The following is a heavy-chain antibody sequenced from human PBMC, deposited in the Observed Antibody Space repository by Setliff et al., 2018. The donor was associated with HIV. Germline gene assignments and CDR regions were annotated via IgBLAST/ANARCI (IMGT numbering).Heavy chain of an antibody. CDR1: GYTFTSYG. Sequence: ASVKVSCKASGYTFTSYGISWVRQAPGQGLEWMGWISGYNGNTKYVQKYQGRVTMATDTSTSKVYMELRTLRSDDTAVYYCARVPYRSAWFSGGHDAFDVWGQGTMVTVSS. CDR2: ISGYNGNT. V-gene: IGHV1-18*01. CDR3: ARVPYRSAWFSGGHDAFDV. D-gene: IGHD6-19*01. J-gene: IGHJ3*01.